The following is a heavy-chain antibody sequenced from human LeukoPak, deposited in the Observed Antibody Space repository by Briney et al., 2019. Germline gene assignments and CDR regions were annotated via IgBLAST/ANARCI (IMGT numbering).Heavy chain of an antibody. D-gene: IGHD2-2*02. CDR1: GFTFSSYG. J-gene: IGHJ4*02. CDR2: IRYDGSNK. V-gene: IGHV3-30*02. Sequence: GGSLRLSCAASGFTFSSYGMHWVRQAPGKGLEWVAFIRYDGSNKYYADSVKGRFTISRDNSKNTLYLQMNSLRAEDTAVYYCAKSKLYCSSTSCYTSHYFDYWGQGTLVTVSS. CDR3: AKSKLYCSSTSCYTSHYFDY.